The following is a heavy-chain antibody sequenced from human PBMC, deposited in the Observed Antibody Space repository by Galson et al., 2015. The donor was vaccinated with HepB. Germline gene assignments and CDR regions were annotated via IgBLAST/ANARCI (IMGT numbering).Heavy chain of an antibody. V-gene: IGHV3-72*01. D-gene: IGHD2/OR15-2a*01. Sequence: SLRLSCAASGFIVSDHYMDWVRQAPGKGLEWVGRTRNKADGYITYYAASVKGRFTISRDDSKNSLYLQMNSLKIEDTAVYYCTRHFFSEWGQGTLVTVSS. CDR1: GFIVSDHY. J-gene: IGHJ1*01. CDR3: TRHFFSE. CDR2: TRNKADGYIT.